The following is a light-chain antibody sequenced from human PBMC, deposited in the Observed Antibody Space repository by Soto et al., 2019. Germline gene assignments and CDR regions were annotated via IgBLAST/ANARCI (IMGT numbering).Light chain of an antibody. J-gene: IGKJ2*01. CDR3: QQYGSSPLYT. CDR2: GAS. CDR1: QSVSSSY. V-gene: IGKV3-20*01. Sequence: EIVLTQSPGTLSLSPGERATLSCRASQSVSSSYLAWYQQKPGQAPRLLIYGASSSATGIPDRFSGSGSGTDFTLTISRLEPEAFAVYYCQQYGSSPLYTFGQGTKLEIK.